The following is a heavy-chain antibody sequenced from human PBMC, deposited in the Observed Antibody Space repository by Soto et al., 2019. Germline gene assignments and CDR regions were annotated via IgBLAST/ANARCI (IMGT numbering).Heavy chain of an antibody. J-gene: IGHJ4*02. D-gene: IGHD3-22*01. CDR1: GFTFSNYG. CDR3: AKDLKLGYRVVDPFDY. CDR2: ISYDGSNK. Sequence: QVQLVESGGGVVQPGRSLRLSCTASGFTFSNYGMHWVRQAPGKGLEWVAVISYDGSNKYYADSVKGRFTISRDNSKNTLSLQMNSLRAEDTAMYYCAKDLKLGYRVVDPFDYWGQGTLVTVSS. V-gene: IGHV3-30*18.